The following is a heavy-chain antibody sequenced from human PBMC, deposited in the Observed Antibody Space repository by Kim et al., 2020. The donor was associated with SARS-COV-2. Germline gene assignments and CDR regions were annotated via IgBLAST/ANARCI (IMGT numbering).Heavy chain of an antibody. J-gene: IGHJ4*02. D-gene: IGHD6-6*01. CDR3: ASHFRAIAARAEDPFDY. V-gene: IGHV4-39*01. CDR2: IYYSGST. Sequence: SETLSLTCTVSGGSISSSSYYWGWIRQPPGKGLEWIGSIYYSGSTYYNPSLKSRVTISVDTSKNQFSLKLSSVTAADTAVYYCASHFRAIAARAEDPFDYWGQGTLVTVSS. CDR1: GGSISSSSYY.